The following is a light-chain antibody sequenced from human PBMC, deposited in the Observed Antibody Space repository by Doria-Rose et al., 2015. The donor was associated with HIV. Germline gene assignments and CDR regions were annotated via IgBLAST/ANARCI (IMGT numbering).Light chain of an antibody. CDR1: QSFSSTY. Sequence: TQSPGTLSLSLGAGATLSCRASQSFSSTYLAWYQQKPGQAPSLFIYDGSTRATGIPDRFSASGSGTDFTLTINRLEPEDFALYYCHQYGTSWTFGQGTKVEI. V-gene: IGKV3-20*01. J-gene: IGKJ1*01. CDR2: DGS. CDR3: HQYGTSWT.